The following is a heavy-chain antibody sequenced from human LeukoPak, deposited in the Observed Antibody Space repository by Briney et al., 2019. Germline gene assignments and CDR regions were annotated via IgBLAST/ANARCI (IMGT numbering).Heavy chain of an antibody. CDR1: GYMFTSYG. J-gene: IGHJ4*02. CDR3: ARVQDTMVRGVITPNFDY. CDR2: ISAYRRDT. V-gene: IGHV1-18*01. Sequence: ASVKVSCKASGYMFTSYGASWVRQAPGQGLEWMGWISAYRRDTNYAQKLQGRVTMTTDTSTSTAYMELRSLRSDDTAVYYCARVQDTMVRGVITPNFDYWGQGTLVTVSS. D-gene: IGHD3-10*01.